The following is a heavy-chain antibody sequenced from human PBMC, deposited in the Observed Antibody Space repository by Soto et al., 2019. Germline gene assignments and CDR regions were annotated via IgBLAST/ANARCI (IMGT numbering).Heavy chain of an antibody. Sequence: GGSLRLSCAASGFTFSSYGMHWVRQAPGKGLEWVAVISYDGSNKYYADSVKGRFTISRDNSKNTLYLQMNSLRAEDTAVYYCAKGKGTVTTSSYFQHWGQGTLVTVSS. CDR2: ISYDGSNK. CDR3: AKGKGTVTTSSYFQH. J-gene: IGHJ1*01. D-gene: IGHD4-17*01. CDR1: GFTFSSYG. V-gene: IGHV3-30*18.